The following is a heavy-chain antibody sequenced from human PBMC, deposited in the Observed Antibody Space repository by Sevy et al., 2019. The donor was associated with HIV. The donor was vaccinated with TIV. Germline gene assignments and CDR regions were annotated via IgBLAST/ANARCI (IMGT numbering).Heavy chain of an antibody. Sequence: SETLSLTCTVSGGSISSDDHYWNWIRQPPGKGLEWIGYIYGSGNTYYNPSLKSRVTISFEMSKNQFSLNLTSMTVAYTAVYYFAGFFDWLSVGWGQGTLVTVSS. CDR3: AGFFDWLSVG. CDR2: IYGSGNT. D-gene: IGHD3-9*01. J-gene: IGHJ4*02. CDR1: GGSISSDDHY. V-gene: IGHV4-30-4*01.